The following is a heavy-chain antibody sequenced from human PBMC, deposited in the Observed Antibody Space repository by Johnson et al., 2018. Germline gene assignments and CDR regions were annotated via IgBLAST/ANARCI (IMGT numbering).Heavy chain of an antibody. Sequence: QVQLVESGAEVKKPGASVKVSCKASGYSFTTYYMQWVRQAPGQGLEWMGIINPSGTATNYAQKFKGRVTITRDTSTSTVYMELSSLTSEDTAVYYCARWRGVVLIYNGLDVWGQGTTVTVS. J-gene: IGHJ6*02. D-gene: IGHD2-21*01. V-gene: IGHV1-46*01. CDR2: INPSGTAT. CDR1: GYSFTTYY. CDR3: ARWRGVVLIYNGLDV.